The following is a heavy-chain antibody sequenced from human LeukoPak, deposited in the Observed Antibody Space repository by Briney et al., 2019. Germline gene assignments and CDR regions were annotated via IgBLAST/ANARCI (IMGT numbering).Heavy chain of an antibody. CDR2: ISSNGGST. Sequence: GGSLRLSCAASGFTFGSYAMHWVRQAPGKGLEYVSAISSNGGSTYYANSVKGRFTISRDNSKNTLYLQMGSLRAEDMAVYYCARAADSGPNTYYYYMDVWGKGTTVTVSS. V-gene: IGHV3-64*01. D-gene: IGHD1-26*01. CDR3: ARAADSGPNTYYYYMDV. J-gene: IGHJ6*03. CDR1: GFTFGSYA.